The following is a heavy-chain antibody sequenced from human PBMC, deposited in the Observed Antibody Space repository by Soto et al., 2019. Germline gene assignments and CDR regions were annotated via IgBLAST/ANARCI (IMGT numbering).Heavy chain of an antibody. CDR2: INPSGGGT. J-gene: IGHJ3*02. D-gene: IGHD6-19*01. CDR1: GYTFTSYY. Sequence: ASVKVSCKASGYTFTSYYIHLVRQAPGQGLEWMGVINPSGGGTNFAQEFQGRLTMTSDTSTSTVYMELSSLRSEDTAVYYCSRAGDSSGWSDAFDIWGQGTMVTVSS. CDR3: SRAGDSSGWSDAFDI. V-gene: IGHV1-46*03.